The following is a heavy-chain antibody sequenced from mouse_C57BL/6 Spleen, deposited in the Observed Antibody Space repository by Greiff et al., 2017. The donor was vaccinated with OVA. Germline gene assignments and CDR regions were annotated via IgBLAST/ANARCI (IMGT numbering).Heavy chain of an antibody. V-gene: IGHV2-2*01. CDR1: GFSLTSYG. D-gene: IGHD1-1*01. J-gene: IGHJ3*01. CDR3: ASSHYYGSSPFAY. Sequence: QVQLQQSGPGLVQPSQSLSITCTVSGFSLTSYGVHWVRQSPGKGLEWLGVIWSGGSTDYNAAFISRLSISKDNSKSQVFFKMNSLQADDTAIYYCASSHYYGSSPFAYWGQGTLVTVSA. CDR2: IWSGGST.